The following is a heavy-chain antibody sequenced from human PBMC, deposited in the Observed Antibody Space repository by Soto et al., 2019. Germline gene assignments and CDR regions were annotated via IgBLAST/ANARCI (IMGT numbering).Heavy chain of an antibody. D-gene: IGHD4-17*01. CDR3: ASPPTNLDYDDDTWFDP. CDR1: GFTFSRYW. V-gene: IGHV3-7*01. CDR2: INQDGGQT. Sequence: GGSLRLSCGASGFTFSRYWMNWVRQAPGKGLEWVANINQDGGQTYYVDSVKGRFTISRNNAKNFLYLQMDSLRAEDTAVYYCASPPTNLDYDDDTWFDPWGQGTLATVS. J-gene: IGHJ5*02.